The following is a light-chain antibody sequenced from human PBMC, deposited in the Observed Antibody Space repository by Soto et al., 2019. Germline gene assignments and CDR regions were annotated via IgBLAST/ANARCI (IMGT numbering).Light chain of an antibody. CDR2: SDN. CDR3: AAWDDSLNGCV. CDR1: SSNIGTYS. J-gene: IGLJ1*01. Sequence: QSVLTQPPSASGTPGQRVTISCSGSSSNIGTYSVSWYQHFPDTAPRLLIYSDNQRPSGVPDRFSASKSGASASLAISGLQSEDEADFYCAAWDDSLNGCVFGTGTKVPVL. V-gene: IGLV1-44*01.